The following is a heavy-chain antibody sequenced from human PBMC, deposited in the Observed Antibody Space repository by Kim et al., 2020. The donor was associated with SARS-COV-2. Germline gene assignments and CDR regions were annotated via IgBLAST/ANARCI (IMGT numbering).Heavy chain of an antibody. V-gene: IGHV3-30*18. Sequence: GGSLRLSCSASGFTFSSHDMHWVRQAPGKGLEWVAVISYDGGNKYYADSVKGRFTISRDNSKNTLYLQMNSLTAEDTAVYYATKDFFDIWGQGTMVTVSS. CDR3: TKDFFDI. J-gene: IGHJ3*02. CDR1: GFTFSSHD. CDR2: ISYDGGNK.